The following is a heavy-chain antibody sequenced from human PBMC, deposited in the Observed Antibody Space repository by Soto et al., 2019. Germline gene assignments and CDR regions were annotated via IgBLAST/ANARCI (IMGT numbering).Heavy chain of an antibody. J-gene: IGHJ4*02. D-gene: IGHD3-10*01. CDR1: GFSLNNVRMG. V-gene: IGHV2-26*01. CDR3: VQIERNYGSGSYYKD. Sequence: QVTLKESGPVLMKPTETLTLTCTVSGFSLNNVRMGVSWVRQPPGKALEWLAQIFSNDEKSYTTSLKSRLTISKDTSKSQVVLTMTDVDPVDTATYFCVQIERNYGSGSYYKDWGQGILVTVSS. CDR2: IFSNDEK.